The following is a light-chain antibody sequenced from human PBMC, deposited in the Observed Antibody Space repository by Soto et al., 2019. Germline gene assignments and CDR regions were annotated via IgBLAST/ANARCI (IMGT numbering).Light chain of an antibody. CDR1: KLGDKY. CDR3: QAWDTSTRYV. J-gene: IGLJ1*01. Sequence: SYELTQPPSVSVSPGQTASITCSGDKLGDKYACWYQQKPGQSPVLVIYQDSKRPSGIPERFSGSNSGNTATLTIRGTQAMDEADYYCQAWDTSTRYVFGTGTKLTVL. V-gene: IGLV3-1*01. CDR2: QDS.